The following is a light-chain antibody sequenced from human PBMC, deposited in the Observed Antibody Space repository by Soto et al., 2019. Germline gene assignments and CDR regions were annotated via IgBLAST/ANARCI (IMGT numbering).Light chain of an antibody. CDR1: SSNTGAGYV. V-gene: IGLV1-40*01. J-gene: IGLJ2*01. Sequence: QSVLTQPPSVSGAPGQRVTISCTGSSSNTGAGYVVHWYQQLPGTAPKLLIHGNSNRPSGVPDRFSGSKSGASASLAITALQAEDEADYYCQSYDGSLSGWGVFGGGTKVTVL. CDR3: QSYDGSLSGWGV. CDR2: GNS.